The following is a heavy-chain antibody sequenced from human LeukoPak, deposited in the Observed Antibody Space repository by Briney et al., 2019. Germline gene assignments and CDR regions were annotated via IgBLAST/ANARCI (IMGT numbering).Heavy chain of an antibody. D-gene: IGHD1-14*01. J-gene: IGHJ4*02. V-gene: IGHV4-30-4*01. CDR1: GGSISSGDYY. CDR2: VYYSGST. Sequence: SETLSLTCTVSGGSISSGDYYWSWIRQPPGKGLEWIGYVYYSGSTYYNPSLKSRVTISVDTSKNQFSLKLSSVTAADTAVYYCARVNTGGYSELYYFDYWSQGTLVTVSS. CDR3: ARVNTGGYSELYYFDY.